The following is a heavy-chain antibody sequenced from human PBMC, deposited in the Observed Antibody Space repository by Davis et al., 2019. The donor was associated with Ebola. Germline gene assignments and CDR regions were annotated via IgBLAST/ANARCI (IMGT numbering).Heavy chain of an antibody. CDR1: GFTFSSYW. CDR3: ARRQSYYDFWSAQEPYYFDY. Sequence: GGSLRLSCAASGFTFSSYWMNWVRQAPGKGLEWVASVKQDGSEKSYVDSVKGRFIISRDNAKNSVYLQMNSLRAEDTAVYFCARRQSYYDFWSAQEPYYFDYWGRGTLVTVSS. V-gene: IGHV3-7*03. CDR2: VKQDGSEK. D-gene: IGHD3-3*01. J-gene: IGHJ4*02.